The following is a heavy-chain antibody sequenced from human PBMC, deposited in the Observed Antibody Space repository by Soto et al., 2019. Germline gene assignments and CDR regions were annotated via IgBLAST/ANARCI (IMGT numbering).Heavy chain of an antibody. CDR2: IVPFIGTT. CDR1: ADTFNSYA. D-gene: IGHD6-13*01. J-gene: IGHJ4*02. V-gene: IGHV1-69*06. Sequence: QVQLVQSGAEVKKPGSSVKVSCRASADTFNSYAISWVRQAPGQGLEWMGGIVPFIGTTNYEEGLQGRATITANRPTRKAYRNIAGRESEARALISWAGGGFSSSWRFDYWGQGTLVTVSS. CDR3: AGGGFSSSWRFDY.